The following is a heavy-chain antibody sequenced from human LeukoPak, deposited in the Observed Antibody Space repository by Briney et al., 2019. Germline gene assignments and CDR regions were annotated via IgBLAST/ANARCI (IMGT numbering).Heavy chain of an antibody. CDR3: ARGRNGGYDGFDH. CDR1: GFTLSIYA. J-gene: IGHJ4*02. D-gene: IGHD5-12*01. CDR2: LTSSGAT. Sequence: PGGSLRLSCATSGFTLSIYAMRWVHPAPGKGLEWVSGLTSSGATSYAESVKGRLTIFRDNSRNTVYLQMNSPRAADTAVYYCARGRNGGYDGFDHWGQGTLVTVSS. V-gene: IGHV3-23*01.